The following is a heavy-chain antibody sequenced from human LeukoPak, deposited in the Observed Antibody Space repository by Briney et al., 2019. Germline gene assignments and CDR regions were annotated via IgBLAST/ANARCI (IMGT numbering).Heavy chain of an antibody. CDR1: GFTFSSYE. CDR3: ARGIDYYDSSGYHQGFDY. J-gene: IGHJ4*02. D-gene: IGHD3-22*01. CDR2: ISSSGSTV. Sequence: PGGSLRLSCAASGFTFSSYEMNWVRQAPGKGLEWVSYISSSGSTVYYADSVKGRFTISRDNAKNSLYLQMNSLRAEDTAVYYCARGIDYYDSSGYHQGFDYWGQGTLVTVSS. V-gene: IGHV3-48*03.